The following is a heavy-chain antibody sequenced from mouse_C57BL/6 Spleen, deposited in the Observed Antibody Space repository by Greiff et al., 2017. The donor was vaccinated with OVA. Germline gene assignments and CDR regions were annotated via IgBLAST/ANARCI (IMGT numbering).Heavy chain of an antibody. D-gene: IGHD2-12*01. CDR3: AREDCYSFAY. J-gene: IGHJ3*01. V-gene: IGHV3-6*01. CDR1: GYSITSGYY. Sequence: ESGPGLVKPSQSLSLTCSVTGYSITSGYYWNWIRQFPGNKLEWMGYISYDGSNNYNPSLKNRISITRDPSKNQFFLKLNSVTTEDTATYYCAREDCYSFAYWGQGTLVTVSA. CDR2: ISYDGSN.